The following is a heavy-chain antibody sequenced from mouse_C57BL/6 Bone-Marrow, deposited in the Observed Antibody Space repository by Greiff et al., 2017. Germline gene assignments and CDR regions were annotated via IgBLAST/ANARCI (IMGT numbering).Heavy chain of an antibody. Sequence: QVQLQQPGAELVRPGTSVKLSCKASGYTFTSYWMHWVKQRPGQGLEWIGVIDPSDSDTNYNQKFKGKATLTVDKSSSTAYMQLSSLTSEDSAVYYCAGEGPLYGSRRYFDVGGTGTTVTVSS. CDR2: IDPSDSDT. V-gene: IGHV1-59*01. CDR1: GYTFTSYW. D-gene: IGHD1-1*01. CDR3: AGEGPLYGSRRYFDV. J-gene: IGHJ1*03.